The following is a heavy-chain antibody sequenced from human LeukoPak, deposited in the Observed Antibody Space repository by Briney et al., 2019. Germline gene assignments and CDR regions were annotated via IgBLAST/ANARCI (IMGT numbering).Heavy chain of an antibody. CDR1: GGSIDSSVYY. J-gene: IGHJ4*02. Sequence: KSSQTLSLTCTVSGGSIDSSVYYWTWIRQPPGKGLEWIGSIYYSGSTYYNPSLKSRVTISVDTSKNQFSLKLSSVTAADTAVYYCARHSSLRTFDYWGQGTLVTVSS. CDR2: IYYSGST. D-gene: IGHD1-1*01. V-gene: IGHV4-39*01. CDR3: ARHSSLRTFDY.